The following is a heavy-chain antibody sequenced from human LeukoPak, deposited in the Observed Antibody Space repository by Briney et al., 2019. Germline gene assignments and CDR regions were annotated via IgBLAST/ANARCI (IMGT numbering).Heavy chain of an antibody. CDR2: IIPIFGIA. J-gene: IGHJ4*02. CDR1: GGTFSSYA. Sequence: GASVKVSCKASGGTFSSYAISWVRQAPGQGLEWMGRIIPIFGIANYAQKFQGRVTITADKSTSTAYMELSSLRSEDTAVYHCARDRYSSSLGDYWGQGTLVTVSS. V-gene: IGHV1-69*04. CDR3: ARDRYSSSLGDY. D-gene: IGHD6-6*01.